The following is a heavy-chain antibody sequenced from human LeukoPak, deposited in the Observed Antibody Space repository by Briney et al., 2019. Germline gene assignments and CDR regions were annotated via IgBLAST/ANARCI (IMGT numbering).Heavy chain of an antibody. CDR1: GFTFSSYS. V-gene: IGHV3-48*02. CDR2: ISSSSSTI. CDR3: ASRGYYGSDFDL. D-gene: IGHD3-10*01. Sequence: GGSLRLSCAASGFTFSSYSMNWVRQAPGKGLEWISYISSSSSTIYYADSVKGRFTISRDNAKNSLYLQMNSQRDEDTAVYYCASRGYYGSDFDLWGRGTLVTVSS. J-gene: IGHJ2*01.